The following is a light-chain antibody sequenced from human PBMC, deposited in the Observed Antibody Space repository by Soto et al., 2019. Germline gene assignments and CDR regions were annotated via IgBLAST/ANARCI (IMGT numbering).Light chain of an antibody. J-gene: IGLJ2*01. Sequence: SSELTQTPSVSVSPGQTATITCSGDELPKQFVFWYQQKPGQAPVLVIQKDTERPSGIPQRFSGSTSGTLVTLTISGVQAEDEADYYCQSADNSGVVFGGGTKRTVL. CDR3: QSADNSGVV. CDR2: KDT. CDR1: ELPKQF. V-gene: IGLV3-25*02.